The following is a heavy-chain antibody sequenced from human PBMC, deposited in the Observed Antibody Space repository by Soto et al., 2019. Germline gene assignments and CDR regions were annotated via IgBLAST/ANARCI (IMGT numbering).Heavy chain of an antibody. D-gene: IGHD5-12*01. J-gene: IGHJ4*02. CDR2: IYHSGST. CDR1: GGSISSGGYS. Sequence: SETLSLTCAVSGGSISSGGYSWSWIRQPPGKGLEWIGYIYHSGSTYYNTSLKSRVTISVDRSKSQFSLKLSSVTAADTAVYYCARVGRWLQYGFDYWGQGTLVTVSS. V-gene: IGHV4-30-2*01. CDR3: ARVGRWLQYGFDY.